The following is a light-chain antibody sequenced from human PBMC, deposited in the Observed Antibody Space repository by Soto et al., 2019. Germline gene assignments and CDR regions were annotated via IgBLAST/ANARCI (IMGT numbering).Light chain of an antibody. V-gene: IGKV2D-30*01. Sequence: DVVMTQSPLSLPVTLGQPASISCRSGQSLVYSDGNTYLNSFQQRPGQSPRHLIYTVSNWDSGVPDRFSGSGSGTDFSLKISRVEAEDFAVYYCQQRSNWPLTFGGGTKVDIK. CDR1: QSLVYSDGNTY. J-gene: IGKJ4*01. CDR3: QQRSNWPLT. CDR2: TVS.